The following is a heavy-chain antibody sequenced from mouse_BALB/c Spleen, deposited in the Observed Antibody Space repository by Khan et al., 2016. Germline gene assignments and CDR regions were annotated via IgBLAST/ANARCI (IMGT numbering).Heavy chain of an antibody. V-gene: IGHV1S135*01. J-gene: IGHJ3*01. Sequence: VQLKESGPELVKPGASVKVSCKASGYSFTDYNMYWVKQSHGKSLEWIGYIDPYNGGINYNQKFKDKATLTVDKSSSTAFMHLNSLTSEDSAVYYCARSTMITTDWFAYWGQGTLVTVSA. CDR1: GYSFTDYN. CDR3: ARSTMITTDWFAY. CDR2: IDPYNGGI. D-gene: IGHD2-4*01.